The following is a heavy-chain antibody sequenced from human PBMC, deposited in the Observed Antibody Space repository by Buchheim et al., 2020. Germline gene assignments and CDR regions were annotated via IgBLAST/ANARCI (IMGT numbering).Heavy chain of an antibody. V-gene: IGHV3-30*04. CDR3: AKDKGAPADYYFDY. D-gene: IGHD2-2*01. Sequence: QVQLVESGGGVVQPGRSLRLSCAASGFTFSSYSMHWVRQAPGKGLEWVTVISNDGRNTHYADSVRGRFTISRDNSKNTLFLQMNSLRPEDTTVYYCAKDKGAPADYYFDYWGQGTL. CDR1: GFTFSSYS. CDR2: ISNDGRNT. J-gene: IGHJ4*02.